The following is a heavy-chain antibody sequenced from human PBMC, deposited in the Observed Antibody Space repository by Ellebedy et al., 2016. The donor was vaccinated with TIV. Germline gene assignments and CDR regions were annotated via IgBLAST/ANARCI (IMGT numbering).Heavy chain of an antibody. Sequence: LWCRVTISIDTSKNQFSLKLSSVTAADTAVYYCARQVYQLLWTTTGAFDIWGQGTMVIVSS. V-gene: IGHV4-59*08. D-gene: IGHD2-2*01. J-gene: IGHJ3*02. CDR3: ARQVYQLLWTTTGAFDI.